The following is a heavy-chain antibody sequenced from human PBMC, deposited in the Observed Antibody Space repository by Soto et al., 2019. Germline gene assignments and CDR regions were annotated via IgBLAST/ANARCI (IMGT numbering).Heavy chain of an antibody. D-gene: IGHD2-2*01. Sequence: QVQLVESGGGVVQPGRSLRLSCAASGLTFSSYGMHWVRQAPGKGLEWVAVIWYDGSNKYYADSVKGRFTISRDNSKNTLYLQMNSLRAEDTAVYYCARDGRYCSSTSCLPGDYWGQGTLVTVSS. CDR2: IWYDGSNK. J-gene: IGHJ4*02. V-gene: IGHV3-33*01. CDR3: ARDGRYCSSTSCLPGDY. CDR1: GLTFSSYG.